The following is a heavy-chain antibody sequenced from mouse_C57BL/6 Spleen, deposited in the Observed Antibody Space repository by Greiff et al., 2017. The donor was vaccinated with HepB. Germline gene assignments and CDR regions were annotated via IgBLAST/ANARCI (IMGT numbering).Heavy chain of an antibody. D-gene: IGHD1-1*01. CDR2: INPNNGGT. CDR3: ARGATVVALYYAMDY. CDR1: GYTFTDYN. J-gene: IGHJ4*01. Sequence: VQLQQSGPELVKPGASVKIPCKASGYTFTDYNMDWVKQSHGKSLEWIGDINPNNGGTIYNQKFKGKATLTVDKSSSTAYMELRSLTSEDTAVYYCARGATVVALYYAMDYWGQGTSVTVSS. V-gene: IGHV1-18*01.